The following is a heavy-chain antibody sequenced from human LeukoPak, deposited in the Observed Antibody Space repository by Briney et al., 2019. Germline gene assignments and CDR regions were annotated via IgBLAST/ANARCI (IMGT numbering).Heavy chain of an antibody. J-gene: IGHJ4*02. V-gene: IGHV4-34*01. D-gene: IGHD7-27*01. Sequence: SETVSLTCDVYGGSLSGYYWSWIRQPPGKGLEWIGEINHSGSTNYNPSLKSRVTISVDTSKNQFSLKLSSVTAADTAVYYCARGRRLGIYYWGQGTLVTVSS. CDR2: INHSGST. CDR1: GGSLSGYY. CDR3: ARGRRLGIYY.